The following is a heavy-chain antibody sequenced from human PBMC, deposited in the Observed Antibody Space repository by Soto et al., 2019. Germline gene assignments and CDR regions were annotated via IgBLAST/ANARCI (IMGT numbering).Heavy chain of an antibody. Sequence: SVKVSCKASGGTFSSYAISWVRQAPGQGLEWMGGIIPIFGTANYAQKFQGRVTITADKSTSTAYMELSSLRSEDTAVYYCASGRAQVVSTTIYDLYYFDYWGQGTLVTVST. D-gene: IGHD2-15*01. CDR3: ASGRAQVVSTTIYDLYYFDY. J-gene: IGHJ4*02. CDR2: IIPIFGTA. CDR1: GGTFSSYA. V-gene: IGHV1-69*06.